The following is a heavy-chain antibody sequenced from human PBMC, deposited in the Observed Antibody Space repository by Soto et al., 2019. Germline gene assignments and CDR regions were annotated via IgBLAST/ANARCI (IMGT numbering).Heavy chain of an antibody. CDR2: IIPIFGTA. D-gene: IGHD1-1*01. CDR1: GGTFSSYA. V-gene: IGHV1-69*06. Sequence: ASVKVSCKASGGTFSSYAISWVRQAPGQGLEWMGGIIPIFGTANYAQKFQGRVTITAHKSTSTAYMELSSLRSEDTAVYYCARAQATMEAFDTWGQGTMVTVSS. CDR3: ARAQATMEAFDT. J-gene: IGHJ3*02.